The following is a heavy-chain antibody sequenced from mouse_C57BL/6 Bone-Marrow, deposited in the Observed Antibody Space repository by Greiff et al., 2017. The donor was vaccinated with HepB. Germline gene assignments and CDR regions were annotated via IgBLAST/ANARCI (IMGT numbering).Heavy chain of an antibody. CDR3: ARRTYYSNYWFAY. J-gene: IGHJ3*01. D-gene: IGHD2-5*01. Sequence: VQLQQPGAELVKPGASVKLSCKASGYTFTSYWIHWVKQRPGQGLEWIGMIHPNSGSTNYNEKFKSKATLTVDKSSSTAYMQLSSLTSEDSAVYYCARRTYYSNYWFAYWGQGTLVTVSA. V-gene: IGHV1-64*01. CDR2: IHPNSGST. CDR1: GYTFTSYW.